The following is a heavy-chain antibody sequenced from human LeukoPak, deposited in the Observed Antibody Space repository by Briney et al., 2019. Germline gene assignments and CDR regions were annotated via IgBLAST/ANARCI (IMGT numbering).Heavy chain of an antibody. CDR1: GGSIGSYY. CDR3: ARDYYGSGSYYSPSYYYYYGMDV. D-gene: IGHD3-10*01. Sequence: PSETLSLTCTVSGGSIGSYYWSWIRQPPGKGLEWIGYIYYSGRTNYNPSLKSRVTISVDTSKNQFSLKLSSVTAADTAVYYCARDYYGSGSYYSPSYYYYYGMDVWGQGTTVTVSS. J-gene: IGHJ6*02. CDR2: IYYSGRT. V-gene: IGHV4-59*01.